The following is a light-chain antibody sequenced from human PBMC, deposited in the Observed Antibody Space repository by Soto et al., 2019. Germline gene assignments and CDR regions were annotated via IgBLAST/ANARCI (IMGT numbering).Light chain of an antibody. CDR3: ASYTSTYTYV. V-gene: IGLV2-14*01. Sequence: QSALTPPASVSGSPGQSITISCTGTGSDVGGYEYVSWYQQHPGKVPKLMIYEVSDRPSGVSTRFSGSKSGNTASLTISGLQAEDEADYYCASYTSTYTYVFGSGTKV. CDR1: GSDVGGYEY. CDR2: EVS. J-gene: IGLJ1*01.